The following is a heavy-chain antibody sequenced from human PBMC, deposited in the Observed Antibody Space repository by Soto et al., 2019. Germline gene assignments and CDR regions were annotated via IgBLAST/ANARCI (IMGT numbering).Heavy chain of an antibody. CDR1: GGTFSTYS. CDR3: AGVAASVTEVRLRD. D-gene: IGHD2-21*02. J-gene: IGHJ4*02. V-gene: IGHV1-69*06. Sequence: VQLVQSGAEVRQPGSSVRVSCKASGGTFSTYSVTWVRQAPGQGLEWMGGIIPISDSPYYAQKFLGRVSPSAETSRSTADMVVSRLTSEDTGVYVCAGVAASVTEVRLRDWGQGTLVLVSS. CDR2: IIPISDSP.